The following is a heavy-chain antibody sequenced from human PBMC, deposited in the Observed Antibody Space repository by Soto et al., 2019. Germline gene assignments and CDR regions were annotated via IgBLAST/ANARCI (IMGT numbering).Heavy chain of an antibody. CDR3: TKDGRDYGPGDV. J-gene: IGHJ6*02. CDR2: ISYDGNNK. V-gene: IGHV3-30*18. Sequence: ESGGGVVQPGRSLRLSCTASGFTFSKYGMHWVRQAPGKGLEWVAVISYDGNNKYYADSVKGRFTISRDNSKNTLYLQMNSLRAEDTAVYYCTKDGRDYGPGDVWGQGTTVTVSS. CDR1: GFTFSKYG. D-gene: IGHD3-10*01.